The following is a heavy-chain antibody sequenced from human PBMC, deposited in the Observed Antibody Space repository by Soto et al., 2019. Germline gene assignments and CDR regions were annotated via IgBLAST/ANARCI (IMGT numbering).Heavy chain of an antibody. CDR3: ARELITGGDIPPYYYYYGMDV. CDR1: GGSISSGGYY. D-gene: IGHD3-22*01. CDR2: IYYSGST. V-gene: IGHV4-31*03. Sequence: SETLSLTCTVSGGSISSGGYYWSWIRQHPGKGLEWIGYIYYSGSTYYNPSLKSRVTISVDTSKNQFSLKLSSVTAADTAVYYCARELITGGDIPPYYYYYGMDVWGQGTTVTVSS. J-gene: IGHJ6*02.